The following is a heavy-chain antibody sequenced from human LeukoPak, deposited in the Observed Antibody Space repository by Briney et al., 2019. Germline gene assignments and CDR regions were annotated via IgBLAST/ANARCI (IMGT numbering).Heavy chain of an antibody. CDR3: AREGGFYRPLDY. V-gene: IGHV4-39*07. CDR2: VHLDGRT. D-gene: IGHD3-3*01. CDR1: GGSISSSSYY. Sequence: SETLSLTCTVSGGSISSSSYYWGWIRQPPGKGLEWIGEVHLDGRTNYNPSLKSRLIMSVDLPENHISLKLTSVTAADTAVYYCAREGGFYRPLDYSGQGTLVTVSS. J-gene: IGHJ4*02.